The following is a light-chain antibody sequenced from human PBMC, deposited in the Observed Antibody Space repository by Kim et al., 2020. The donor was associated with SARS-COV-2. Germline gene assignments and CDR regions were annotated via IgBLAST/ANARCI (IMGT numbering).Light chain of an antibody. J-gene: IGLJ3*02. Sequence: QSVLTQPPSASGTPGQRVTISCSGSSSNIGSNTVNWYQQLPGTDPKLLIYSNNQRPSGVPDRFSGTKSGTSASLAISWLQSEDEADYYCAAWDDSLNGWVFGGGTQLTFL. CDR2: SNN. V-gene: IGLV1-44*01. CDR3: AAWDDSLNGWV. CDR1: SSNIGSNT.